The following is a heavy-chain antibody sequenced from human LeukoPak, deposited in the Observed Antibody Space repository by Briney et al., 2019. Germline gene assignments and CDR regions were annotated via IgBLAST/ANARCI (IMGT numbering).Heavy chain of an antibody. D-gene: IGHD3-22*01. CDR1: GYTFTGYY. CDR2: INPNSGGT. J-gene: IGHJ4*02. Sequence: GASVKVSCKASGYTFTGYYMHWVRQAPGQGLEWMGWINPNSGGTNYAQKFQGWVTMTRDTSISTAYMELSRLRSDDTAVYYCARDTGNDSSGYGFDYWGQGTLVTVSS. CDR3: ARDTGNDSSGYGFDY. V-gene: IGHV1-2*04.